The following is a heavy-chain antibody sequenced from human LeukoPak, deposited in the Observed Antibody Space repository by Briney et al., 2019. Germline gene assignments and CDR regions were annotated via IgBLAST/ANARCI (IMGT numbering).Heavy chain of an antibody. CDR3: ARVVRVAAAGTWFDP. J-gene: IGHJ5*02. Sequence: ASVKVSCKTSGYSFTDYAITWVRQVRGQGLQWVGWISASNGNTDYAQSFQGRATMTTDTSTSTAYMELRSLRSDDTAVYYCARVVRVAAAGTWFDPWGQGALVTVSS. D-gene: IGHD6-13*01. CDR1: GYSFTDYA. V-gene: IGHV1-18*01. CDR2: ISASNGNT.